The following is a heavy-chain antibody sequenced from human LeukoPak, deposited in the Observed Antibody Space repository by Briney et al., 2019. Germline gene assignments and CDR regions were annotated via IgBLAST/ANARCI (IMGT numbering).Heavy chain of an antibody. V-gene: IGHV3-11*05. CDR1: GFTVSDYY. CDR2: ISSSSSYT. J-gene: IGHJ3*02. CDR3: ARAAAGTGGAFDI. Sequence: PGGSLRLSCAASGFTVSDYYMSWIRQAPGKGLEWVSYISSSSSYTNYADSVKGRFTISRDNAKNSLYLQMNSLRAEDTAVYYCARAAAGTGGAFDIWGQGTMVTVSS. D-gene: IGHD6-25*01.